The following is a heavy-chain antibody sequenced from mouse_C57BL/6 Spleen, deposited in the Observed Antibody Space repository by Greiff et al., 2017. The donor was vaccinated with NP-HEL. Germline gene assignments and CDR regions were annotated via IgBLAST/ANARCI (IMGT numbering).Heavy chain of an antibody. CDR2: IYPGDGDT. Sequence: QVQLQQSGAELVKPGASVKISCKASGYAFSSYWMNWVKQRPGKGLEWIGQIYPGDGDTNYNGKFKGKATLTADKSSSTAYMQLSSLTSEDSAVYICARWVITTVVATNYWGQGTTLTVSS. D-gene: IGHD1-1*01. CDR3: ARWVITTVVATNY. V-gene: IGHV1-80*01. CDR1: GYAFSSYW. J-gene: IGHJ2*01.